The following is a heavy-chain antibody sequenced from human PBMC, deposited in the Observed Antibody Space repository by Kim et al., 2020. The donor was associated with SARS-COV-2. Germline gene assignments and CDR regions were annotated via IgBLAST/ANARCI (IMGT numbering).Heavy chain of an antibody. V-gene: IGHV3-30*07. D-gene: IGHD4-17*01. CDR3: ARGNGFYGGLSGYFDL. J-gene: IGHJ2*01. Sequence: SMKDRFTISSDNSKNTLYLQMNSLGAEDTAVYYCARGNGFYGGLSGYFDLWGRGTLVTVSS.